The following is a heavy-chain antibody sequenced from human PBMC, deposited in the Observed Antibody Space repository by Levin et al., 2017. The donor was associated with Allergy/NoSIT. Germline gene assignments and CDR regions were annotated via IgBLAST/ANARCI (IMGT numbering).Heavy chain of an antibody. V-gene: IGHV3-23*01. CDR3: AEDPLSSSWYGGDY. CDR2: ISASGGST. D-gene: IGHD6-13*01. J-gene: IGHJ4*02. Sequence: GGSPRLSCAASGFTFSSFAMNWVRQAPGKGLEWVSGISASGGSTYYADSVKGRFTISRDNSKNTPYLQMNSLRAEDTAVYYCAEDPLSSSWYGGDYWGQGTPVTVSS. CDR1: GFTFSSFA.